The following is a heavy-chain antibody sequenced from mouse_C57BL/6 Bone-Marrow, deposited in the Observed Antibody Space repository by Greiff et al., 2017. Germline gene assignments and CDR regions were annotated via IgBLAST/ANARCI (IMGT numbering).Heavy chain of an antibody. CDR3: ARAWDYDFDY. V-gene: IGHV1-80*01. J-gene: IGHJ2*01. CDR1: GYAFSSYW. D-gene: IGHD2-4*01. CDR2: IYPGDGDT. Sequence: QVQLKQSGAELVKPGASVKISCKASGYAFSSYWMNWVKQRPGKGLEWIGQIYPGDGDTNYNGKFKGKATLTADKSTSTAYMQLSSLTSEDSAVYFCARAWDYDFDYWGQGTTLTVSS.